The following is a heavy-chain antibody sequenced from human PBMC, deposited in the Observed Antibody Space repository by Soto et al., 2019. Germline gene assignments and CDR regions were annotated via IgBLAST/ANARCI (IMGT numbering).Heavy chain of an antibody. CDR3: AREVRDTAVADFDY. V-gene: IGHV3-48*02. J-gene: IGHJ4*02. D-gene: IGHD5-18*01. Sequence: GGSLRFSCAAPGFTFSSYSMNWVRQAPGKGLEWLSYISSSISTMHYADSVKGRFTISRDNAKNSLYLQINSLRDEDTAVYYCAREVRDTAVADFDYWGQGTLVTVSS. CDR2: ISSSISTM. CDR1: GFTFSSYS.